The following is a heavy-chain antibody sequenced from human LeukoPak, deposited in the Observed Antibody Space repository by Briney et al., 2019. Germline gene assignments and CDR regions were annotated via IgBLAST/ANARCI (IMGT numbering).Heavy chain of an antibody. CDR1: GFNFDDYA. D-gene: IGHD3-10*02. CDR3: AKGRGGPGVVRGVSSSTDVYGFDV. V-gene: IGHV3-43*02. CDR2: IRGDGAGT. J-gene: IGHJ6*02. Sequence: GGSLRLSCAASGFNFDDYAMQWVRQRRGKGLEFVSLIRGDGAGTYYAGSVEGRFTTSRDNSKDSLYLQMNSLRTEDTALYYCAKGRGGPGVVRGVSSSTDVYGFDVWGQGTTVTVSS.